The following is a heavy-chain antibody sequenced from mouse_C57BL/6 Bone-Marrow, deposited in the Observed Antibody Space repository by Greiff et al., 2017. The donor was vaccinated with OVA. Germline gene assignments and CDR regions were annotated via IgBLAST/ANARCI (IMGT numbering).Heavy chain of an antibody. CDR2: IYPSDSET. CDR1: GFTFTSYW. J-gene: IGHJ3*01. D-gene: IGHD2-1*01. Sequence: QVQLQQPGAELVRPGSSVKLSCKASGFTFTSYWMDWVKQRPGQGLEWIGNIYPSDSETHYNQKFKDKATLTVDKSSSTAYMQLSSLTSEDSAVYYCARNEGKYVGFAYWGQGTLVTVSS. V-gene: IGHV1-61*01. CDR3: ARNEGKYVGFAY.